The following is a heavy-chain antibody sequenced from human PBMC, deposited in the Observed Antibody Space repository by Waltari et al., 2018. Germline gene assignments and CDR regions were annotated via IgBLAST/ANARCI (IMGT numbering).Heavy chain of an antibody. V-gene: IGHV4-59*11. CDR3: ARRYSYYYYYMDV. J-gene: IGHJ6*03. D-gene: IGHD1-1*01. CDR1: GGSISSHY. CDR2: IYYSGST. Sequence: QVQLQESGPGLVKPSETLSLTCTVSGGSISSHYWSWIRQPPGKGLEWIGYIYYSGSTNYNPALKSRVTISVDTSKNQFSLKLSSVTAADTAVYYCARRYSYYYYYMDVWGKGTTVTVSS.